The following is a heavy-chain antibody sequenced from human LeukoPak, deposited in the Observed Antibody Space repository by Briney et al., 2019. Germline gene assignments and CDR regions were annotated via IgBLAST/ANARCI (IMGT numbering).Heavy chain of an antibody. V-gene: IGHV4-59*01. J-gene: IGHJ4*02. Sequence: SETLSLTCTVSGGSISSYYWSWIRQPPGKGLEWIGYIYYSGSTNYNPSLKSRVTISVDTSKNQFSLKLSSVTAADTAVYYCAREIGSFGELLDYWGQGTLVTVSS. D-gene: IGHD3-10*01. CDR1: GGSISSYY. CDR3: AREIGSFGELLDY. CDR2: IYYSGST.